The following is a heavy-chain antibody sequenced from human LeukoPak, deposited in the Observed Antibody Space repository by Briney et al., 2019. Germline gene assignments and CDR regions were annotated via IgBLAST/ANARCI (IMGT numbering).Heavy chain of an antibody. V-gene: IGHV3-30*03. CDR2: ISYDGSNK. CDR1: GFTFSSYG. D-gene: IGHD2-2*01. Sequence: GGSLRLSCAASGFTFSSYGMHWVRQAPGKGLEWVAVISYDGSNKYYADSVKDRFTISRDNSKNTLYLQMNSLRAEDTAVYYCARDIVVVPAAISAPRSPFYYYYGMDVWGQGATVTVSS. CDR3: ARDIVVVPAAISAPRSPFYYYYGMDV. J-gene: IGHJ6*02.